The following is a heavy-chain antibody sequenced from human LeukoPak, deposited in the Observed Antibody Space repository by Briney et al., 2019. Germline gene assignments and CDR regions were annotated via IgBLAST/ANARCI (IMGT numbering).Heavy chain of an antibody. CDR2: FYSSGST. CDR3: ASYTSSGSYSDY. J-gene: IGHJ4*02. Sequence: SETLSLICTVSGGSISSYYWTWIRQPAGKGLEWIGRFYSSGSTDYHPSPESRVTLSVDKSKDQVFLELTSVTAGDPAVYYCASYTSSGSYSDYWGQGTLVTVSS. V-gene: IGHV4-4*07. CDR1: GGSISSYY. D-gene: IGHD1-26*01.